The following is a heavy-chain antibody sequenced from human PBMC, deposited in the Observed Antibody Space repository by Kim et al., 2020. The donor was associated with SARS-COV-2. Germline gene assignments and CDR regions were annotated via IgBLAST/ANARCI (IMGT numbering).Heavy chain of an antibody. CDR1: GFTFSSYG. V-gene: IGHV3-30*18. Sequence: GGSLRLSCAASGFTFSSYGRHWVRQAPGKGLEWVAVISYDGSNKYYADSVKGRFTISRDNSKNTLYLQMNSLRAEDTAVYYCAKDRGDGTSWQYLFDYWGQGTLVTVSS. J-gene: IGHJ4*02. CDR3: AKDRGDGTSWQYLFDY. D-gene: IGHD2-2*01. CDR2: ISYDGSNK.